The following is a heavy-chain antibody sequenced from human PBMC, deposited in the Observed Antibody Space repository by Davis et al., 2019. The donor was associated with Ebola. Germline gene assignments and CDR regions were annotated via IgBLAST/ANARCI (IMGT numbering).Heavy chain of an antibody. V-gene: IGHV1-69*06. J-gene: IGHJ6*02. D-gene: IGHD6-13*01. CDR3: ASDMQKLARPVYYYYYGMDV. CDR2: IIPIFGTA. CDR1: GGTFSSYA. Sequence: SVKVSCKASGGTFSSYAISWVRQAPGQGLEWMGGIIPIFGTANYAQKFQGRVTITADKSTSTAYMELSSLRSEDTAVYYCASDMQKLARPVYYYYYGMDVWGQGTTVTVSS.